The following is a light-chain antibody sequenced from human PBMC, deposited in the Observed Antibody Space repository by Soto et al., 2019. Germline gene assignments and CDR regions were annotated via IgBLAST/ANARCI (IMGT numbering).Light chain of an antibody. V-gene: IGKV1-39*01. Sequence: DIQMPQSPSSLSASVGDRVTITCLASQGISSYLNWYQQKPGKAPKLLIYAASSLESGVPSRFSGSGSGTEFTLTISSLQPDDFATYYCQQYNSYPWTFGQGTKVDIK. CDR3: QQYNSYPWT. CDR1: QGISSY. J-gene: IGKJ1*01. CDR2: AAS.